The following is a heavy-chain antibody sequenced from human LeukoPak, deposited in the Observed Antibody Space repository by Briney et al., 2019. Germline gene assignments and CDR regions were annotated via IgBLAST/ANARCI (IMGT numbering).Heavy chain of an antibody. J-gene: IGHJ4*02. CDR3: AKGGESSGYYGGPDY. CDR2: TSYDGSNK. CDR1: GFTFSAYG. D-gene: IGHD3-22*01. Sequence: PGGSLRLSCAASGFTFSAYGMHWVRQAPGKGLEWVAVTSYDGSNKYYRDSVRGRFTISRDSSKNTLYLQMNNLRAEDTAVYYCAKGGESSGYYGGPDYWGQGTLVTVSS. V-gene: IGHV3-30*18.